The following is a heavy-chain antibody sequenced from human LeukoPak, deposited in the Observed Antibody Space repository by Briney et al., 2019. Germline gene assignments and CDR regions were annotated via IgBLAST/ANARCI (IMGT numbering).Heavy chain of an antibody. CDR1: GGTFSSYA. CDR3: AREPITIFGVGRTDAFDI. D-gene: IGHD3-3*01. CDR2: IIPIFGTA. J-gene: IGHJ3*02. Sequence: ASVKVSCKASGGTFSSYAISWVRQAPGQGLEWMGGIIPIFGTANYAQKFQGRVTITADESTSTAYMELSSLRAEDTAVYYCAREPITIFGVGRTDAFDIWGQGTMVTVSS. V-gene: IGHV1-69*13.